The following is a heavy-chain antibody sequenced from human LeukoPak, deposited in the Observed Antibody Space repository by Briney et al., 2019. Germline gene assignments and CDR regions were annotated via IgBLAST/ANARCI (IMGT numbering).Heavy chain of an antibody. V-gene: IGHV1-18*01. D-gene: IGHD3-22*01. J-gene: IGHJ3*02. CDR2: ISAYNGNT. Sequence: GASVKVSCKASGYTFTSYGISWVRQAPGQGLEWMGWISAYNGNTNYAQKLQGRVTMTTDTSTSTAYMELRSLRSDDTAVYYCARDSPHYYPWDAFDIWGQGTMVTVSS. CDR3: ARDSPHYYPWDAFDI. CDR1: GYTFTSYG.